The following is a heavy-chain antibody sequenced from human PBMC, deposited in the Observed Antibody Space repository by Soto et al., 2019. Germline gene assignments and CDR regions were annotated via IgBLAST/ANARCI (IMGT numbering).Heavy chain of an antibody. D-gene: IGHD6-19*01. CDR2: ISSSSSYI. V-gene: IGHV3-21*01. Sequence: GGSLRLSCAASGFTFSSYSMNWVRQAPGKGLEWVSSISSSSSYIYYADSVKGRFTISRDNAKNSLYLQMNSLRAEDTAVYYCARYLSDGWYYFDYWGQGTLVTVSS. J-gene: IGHJ4*02. CDR3: ARYLSDGWYYFDY. CDR1: GFTFSSYS.